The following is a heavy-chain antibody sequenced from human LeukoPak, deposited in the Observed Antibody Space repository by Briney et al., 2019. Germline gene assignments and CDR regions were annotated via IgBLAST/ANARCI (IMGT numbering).Heavy chain of an antibody. CDR3: ARSFSPNYYDLLDY. J-gene: IGHJ4*02. V-gene: IGHV4-59*01. CDR1: GGSISTYY. D-gene: IGHD3-22*01. CDR2: IYYSGST. Sequence: SETLSLTCSVSGGSISTYYWSWIRQPPGKGLEWIGYIYYSGSTNYNPSLKSRVTISLDTSKNQFSLKLNSVTAADTAMYYCARSFSPNYYDLLDYWGQGTLVTVSS.